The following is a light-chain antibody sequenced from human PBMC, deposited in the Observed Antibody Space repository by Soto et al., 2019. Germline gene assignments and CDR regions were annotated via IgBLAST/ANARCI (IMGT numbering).Light chain of an antibody. Sequence: QSALTQPASVSGSPGQSITISCTGTSSDVGGYNYVSWYQQHPGKAPKFMIYDVSNRPSGVSNRFSGSKSGNTASLTISGLQAEDEADYYCSSYTSSSTYVCGTGTKLTVL. J-gene: IGLJ1*01. CDR1: SSDVGGYNY. V-gene: IGLV2-14*01. CDR2: DVS. CDR3: SSYTSSSTYV.